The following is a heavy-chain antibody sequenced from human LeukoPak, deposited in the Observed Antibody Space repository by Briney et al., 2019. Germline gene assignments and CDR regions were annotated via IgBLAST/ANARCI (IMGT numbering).Heavy chain of an antibody. CDR2: ISSSSSTI. V-gene: IGHV3-48*01. CDR3: ARARSREYSSGWYHDY. D-gene: IGHD6-19*01. CDR1: GFTFSSYS. J-gene: IGHJ4*02. Sequence: GGSLRLSCAASGFTFSSYSMNWVRQAPGKGLEWVSYISSSSSTIYYADSVKGRFTISRDNSKNTLYLQMNSLRAEDTAVYYCARARSREYSSGWYHDYWGQGTLVTVSS.